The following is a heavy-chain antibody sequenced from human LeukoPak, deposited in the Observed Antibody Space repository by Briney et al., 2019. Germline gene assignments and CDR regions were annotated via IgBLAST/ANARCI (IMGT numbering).Heavy chain of an antibody. Sequence: GGSLRLSCAASGFTFSSYGMSWVRQAPGKGLEWVSAISGSGGITYYADSVKGRFTISRDNSKNTLYLQMNSLRADDTAVYYCAKNLFDWLRNYYYYYMDVWGKGTTVTISS. D-gene: IGHD3-9*01. V-gene: IGHV3-23*01. CDR1: GFTFSSYG. CDR3: AKNLFDWLRNYYYYYMDV. J-gene: IGHJ6*03. CDR2: ISGSGGIT.